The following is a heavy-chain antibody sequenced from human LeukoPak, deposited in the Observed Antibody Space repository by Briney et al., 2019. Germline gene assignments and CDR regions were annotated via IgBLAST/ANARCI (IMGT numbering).Heavy chain of an antibody. CDR3: AGDLVGEWEPRTFDI. CDR2: IIPILGIA. D-gene: IGHD1-26*01. CDR1: GGTFSSYA. Sequence: SVKVSCKASGGTFSSYAISWVRQAPGQGLEWMGRIIPILGIANYAQKFQGRVTITADKSTSTAYMELSSLRSEDTAVYYCAGDLVGEWEPRTFDIWGQGTMVTVSS. J-gene: IGHJ3*02. V-gene: IGHV1-69*04.